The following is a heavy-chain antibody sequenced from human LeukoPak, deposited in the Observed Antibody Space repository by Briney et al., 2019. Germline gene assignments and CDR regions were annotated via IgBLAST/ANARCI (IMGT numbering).Heavy chain of an antibody. D-gene: IGHD3-22*01. Sequence: TSETLSLTCAVYGGSFSGYYWSWISQPPGKGLEWIGEINHSGSTNYNPSLKSRVTISVDTSKNQFSLKLSSVTAADTAVYYCARGVQETTPPLYDSSGYYSFGDYWGQGTLVTVSS. V-gene: IGHV4-34*01. CDR1: GGSFSGYY. CDR2: INHSGST. CDR3: ARGVQETTPPLYDSSGYYSFGDY. J-gene: IGHJ4*02.